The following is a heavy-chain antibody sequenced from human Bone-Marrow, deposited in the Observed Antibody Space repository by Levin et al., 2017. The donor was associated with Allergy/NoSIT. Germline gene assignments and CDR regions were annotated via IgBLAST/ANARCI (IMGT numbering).Heavy chain of an antibody. D-gene: IGHD3-22*01. CDR1: GGTFSSYA. CDR3: ARALTAGEFYDSSGYCFDY. CDR2: IIPIFGTA. Sequence: ASVKVSCKASGGTFSSYAISWVRQAPGQGLEWMGGIIPIFGTANYAQKFQGRVTITADESTSTAYMELSSLRSEDTAVYYCARALTAGEFYDSSGYCFDYWGQGTLVTVSS. V-gene: IGHV1-69*13. J-gene: IGHJ4*02.